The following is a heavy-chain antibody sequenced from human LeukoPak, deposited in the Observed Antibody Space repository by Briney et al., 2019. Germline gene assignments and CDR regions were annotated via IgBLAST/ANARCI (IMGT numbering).Heavy chain of an antibody. J-gene: IGHJ4*02. CDR1: GGTFSSYA. CDR2: INPNSGGT. V-gene: IGHV1-2*02. CDR3: ARARYSGSNGFDY. D-gene: IGHD1-26*01. Sequence: ASVKVSCKASGGTFSSYAISWVRQAPGQGLEWMGWINPNSGGTNYAQKFQGRVTMTRDTSISTAYMELSRLRSDDTAVYYCARARYSGSNGFDYWGQGTLVTVSS.